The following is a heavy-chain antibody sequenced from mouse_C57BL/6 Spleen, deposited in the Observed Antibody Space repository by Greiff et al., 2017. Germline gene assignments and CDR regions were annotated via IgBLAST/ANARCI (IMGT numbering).Heavy chain of an antibody. J-gene: IGHJ4*01. V-gene: IGHV7-3*01. CDR3: AKWGRSGVFAMDY. CDR2: IRNKANGYTT. Sequence: EVKLVESGGGLVQPGGSLSLSCAASGFTFTDYYMSWVRQPPGKALEWLGFIRNKANGYTTEYSASVKGRFTISRDNSQSIIYLQMNAMRAEDSATYYCAKWGRSGVFAMDYWGQGTSDTVCS. CDR1: GFTFTDYY. D-gene: IGHD3-2*02.